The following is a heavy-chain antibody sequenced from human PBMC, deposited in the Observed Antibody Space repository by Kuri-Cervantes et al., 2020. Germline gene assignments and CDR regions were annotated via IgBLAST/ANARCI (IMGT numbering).Heavy chain of an antibody. Sequence: GESLKISCAASGFSFSNYGMHWVRQAPGKGLEWVAFIQSDGSEIYYGDSVKGRFTTSRDNSKKTVYLQMNSLRAEDTAVYYCARDLQDYGDYESAGGWGQGTLVTVSS. CDR2: IQSDGSEI. CDR1: GFSFSNYG. D-gene: IGHD4-17*01. J-gene: IGHJ4*02. CDR3: ARDLQDYGDYESAGG. V-gene: IGHV3-30*02.